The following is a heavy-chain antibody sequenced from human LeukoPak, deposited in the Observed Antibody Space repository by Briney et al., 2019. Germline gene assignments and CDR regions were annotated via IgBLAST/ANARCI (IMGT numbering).Heavy chain of an antibody. V-gene: IGHV4-59*08. D-gene: IGHD5-12*01. Sequence: PSETLSLTCTVSGGSISSYYWSWIRQPPGKGLEWIGYLYNSGSTNYNPSLKSRVTISVHTSKNQFSLKLSSVTAADTAVYYCARRRRGYYGYEDAFDIWGQGTMATVSS. CDR2: LYNSGST. CDR3: ARRRRGYYGYEDAFDI. J-gene: IGHJ3*02. CDR1: GGSISSYY.